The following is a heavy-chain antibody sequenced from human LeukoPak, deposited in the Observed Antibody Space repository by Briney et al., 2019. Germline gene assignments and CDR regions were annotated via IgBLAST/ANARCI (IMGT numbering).Heavy chain of an antibody. V-gene: IGHV3-53*01. J-gene: IGHJ3*02. D-gene: IGHD1-26*01. CDR3: ARDQVVGAPGAFDI. CDR2: IYSGGST. CDR1: GFTVSSNY. Sequence: QPGGSLRLSCAASGFTVSSNYMSWVRQAPGKGLEWVSVIYSGGSTYYADSVKGRFTISRDNSKNTLCLQMNSLRAEDTAVYYCARDQVVGAPGAFDIWGQGTMVTVSS.